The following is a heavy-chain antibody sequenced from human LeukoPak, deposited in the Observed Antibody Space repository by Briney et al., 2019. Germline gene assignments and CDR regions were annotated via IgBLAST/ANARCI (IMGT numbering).Heavy chain of an antibody. Sequence: SETLSLTXTVSGGSISSGSYYWRWIRQPAGKGLEWIGRIYTSGSVSYNPSLKSRVTISVDTAKIQFSLKLISVTAADTAVYYCARGTGTRIHYYYYMDVWGKGTTVTVSS. V-gene: IGHV4-61*02. J-gene: IGHJ6*03. CDR2: IYTSGSV. CDR3: ARGTGTRIHYYYYMDV. CDR1: GGSISSGSYY. D-gene: IGHD1-7*01.